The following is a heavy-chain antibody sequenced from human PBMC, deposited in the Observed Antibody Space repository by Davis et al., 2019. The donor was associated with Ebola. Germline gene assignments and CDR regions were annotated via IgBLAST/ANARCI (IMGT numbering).Heavy chain of an antibody. CDR3: ARRYYGSGTYYKDY. D-gene: IGHD3-10*01. CDR2: IKQDGSDK. Sequence: GESLKISCAASGFTFTNYWMTWVRQAPGKGLEWVANIKQDGSDKYYMDSVKGRFTVSRDNAKNSLYLQMNTLRAEDTAVYYCARRYYGSGTYYKDYWGQGTLVTVSS. CDR1: GFTFTNYW. J-gene: IGHJ4*02. V-gene: IGHV3-7*01.